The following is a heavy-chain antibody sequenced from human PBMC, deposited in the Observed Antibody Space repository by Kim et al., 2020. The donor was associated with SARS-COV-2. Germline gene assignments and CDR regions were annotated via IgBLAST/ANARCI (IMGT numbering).Heavy chain of an antibody. Sequence: ASVKVSCKASGYTFTSYGINWVRQAPGQGLEWMGWISTFNGNTNYAQKLQGRVTMTTDTSTNTAYMELRSLRSDDTAMYYCARTGRFLEWLRDFDYWGQGTLVTVSS. CDR1: GYTFTSYG. V-gene: IGHV1-18*04. CDR3: ARTGRFLEWLRDFDY. CDR2: ISTFNGNT. J-gene: IGHJ4*02. D-gene: IGHD3-3*01.